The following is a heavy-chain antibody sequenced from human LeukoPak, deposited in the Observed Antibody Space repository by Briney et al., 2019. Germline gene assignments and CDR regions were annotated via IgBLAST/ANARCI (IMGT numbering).Heavy chain of an antibody. Sequence: GASVKVSCKASGGTFSSYAFSWVRQAPGQGLEWMGGIIPIVGTTNYAQMFQGRVTITADGSTSTAYMELSSLRSEDTAVYYCARGGYYYDSSGYSHLPDYWGQGTLVTVSA. CDR3: ARGGYYYDSSGYSHLPDY. V-gene: IGHV1-69*13. CDR2: IIPIVGTT. J-gene: IGHJ4*02. CDR1: GGTFSSYA. D-gene: IGHD3-22*01.